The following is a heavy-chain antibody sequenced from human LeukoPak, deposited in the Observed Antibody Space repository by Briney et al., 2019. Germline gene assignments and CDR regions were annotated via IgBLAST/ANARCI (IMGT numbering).Heavy chain of an antibody. Sequence: ASVKVSCKASGYTFTGYYMHWVRQAPGQGLEWMGWINPNSGGTNYAQKFQGRVTMTRDTSISTAYMELSRLRSDDTAVYYCARDPKTESGGVGYYFDYWGQGTLVTVSS. V-gene: IGHV1-2*02. CDR2: INPNSGGT. D-gene: IGHD3-16*01. CDR3: ARDPKTESGGVGYYFDY. CDR1: GYTFTGYY. J-gene: IGHJ4*02.